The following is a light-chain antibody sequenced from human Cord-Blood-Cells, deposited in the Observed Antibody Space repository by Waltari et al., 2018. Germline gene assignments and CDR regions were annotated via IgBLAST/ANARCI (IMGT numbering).Light chain of an antibody. CDR2: DVS. CDR1: SRDVGGYNY. CDR3: CSYAGSYTLV. V-gene: IGLV2-11*01. J-gene: IGLJ2*01. Sequence: QSALTQPRSVSGSPGQSVTISCTGTSRDVGGYNYVSWYQQHPGKAPKLMIYDVSKRPPGVPDRFSGSKSGNPASLTISVLQAEDEADYYCCSYAGSYTLVFGGGTNLTVL.